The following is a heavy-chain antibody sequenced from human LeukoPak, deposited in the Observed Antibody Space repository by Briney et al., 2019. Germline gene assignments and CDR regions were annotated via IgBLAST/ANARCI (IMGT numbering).Heavy chain of an antibody. D-gene: IGHD3-16*01. CDR2: ISSRGEST. J-gene: IGHJ4*02. V-gene: IGHV3-23*01. CDR3: AKIFRGVASIPVDY. Sequence: GGSLRLSCAGPRLSFGDYVMTWVRQAPGKGLEWVSSISSRGESTYYAHSVKGRFIISRDNSKKTMYLQMNSLRGEDTAIYFCAKIFRGVASIPVDYWGQGTLVTVSS. CDR1: RLSFGDYV.